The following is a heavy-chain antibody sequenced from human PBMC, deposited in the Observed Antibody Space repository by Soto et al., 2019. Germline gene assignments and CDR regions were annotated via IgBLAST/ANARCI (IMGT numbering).Heavy chain of an antibody. V-gene: IGHV1-8*01. CDR3: AREDVAPYYYYGMDV. CDR2: MNPNSGNT. CDR1: GYTFTSYD. J-gene: IGHJ6*02. D-gene: IGHD5-12*01. Sequence: ASVKVSCKASGYTFTSYDINWVRQATGQGLEWMGWMNPNSGNTGYAQKFQGRVTMTTDTSTSTAYMELRSLRSDDTAVYYCAREDVAPYYYYGMDVWGQGTPVTVSS.